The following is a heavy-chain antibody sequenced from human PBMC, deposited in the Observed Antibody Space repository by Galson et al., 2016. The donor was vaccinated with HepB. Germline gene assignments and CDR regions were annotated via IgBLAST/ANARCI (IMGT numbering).Heavy chain of an antibody. Sequence: PALVKPTQTPTLTCTFSGFSLSTDGVAVGWIRQPPGKALEWLALIFWDDDKRYSPSLQSGLTIAKDTSKNQVVLTMTDMAPVDTATYYCAHRKALYLTGYYGPADGFDIWGQGTTVTVSP. V-gene: IGHV2-5*02. D-gene: IGHD3-9*01. CDR1: GFSLSTDGVA. CDR3: AHRKALYLTGYYGPADGFDI. J-gene: IGHJ3*02. CDR2: IFWDDDK.